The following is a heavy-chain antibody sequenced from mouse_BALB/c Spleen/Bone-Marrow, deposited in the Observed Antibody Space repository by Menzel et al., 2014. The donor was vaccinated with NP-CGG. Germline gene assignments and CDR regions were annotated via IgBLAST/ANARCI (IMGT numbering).Heavy chain of an antibody. CDR1: GFSLTGYA. CDR2: IWGDGST. D-gene: IGHD2-2*01. CDR3: ARGGYDYAMDY. V-gene: IGHV2-6-7*01. J-gene: IGHJ4*01. Sequence: VMLVESRPGLVAPSQSLSITCTVSGFSLTGYAVNWVRQPPGKGLEWLGMIWGDGSTDYNSALKSRLSISKDNSKSQVFLKMNSLQTDDTARYYCARGGYDYAMDYWGQGTSVTVSS.